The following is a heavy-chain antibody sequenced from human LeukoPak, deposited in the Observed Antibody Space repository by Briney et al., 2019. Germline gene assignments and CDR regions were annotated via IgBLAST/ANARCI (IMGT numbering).Heavy chain of an antibody. CDR3: ARDGQAAAGYPRDYYYYMDV. CDR2: ISFDGSMK. CDR1: GFTFTTYG. Sequence: GGSLRLSCAASGFTFTTYGMHWVRQAPGKGLEWVAFISFDGSMKFYADSVKGRFTISRDNSKNTLHLHMNSLRAEDTAVYYCARDGQAAAGYPRDYYYYMDVWGKGTTVTVSS. D-gene: IGHD6-13*01. J-gene: IGHJ6*03. V-gene: IGHV3-30*03.